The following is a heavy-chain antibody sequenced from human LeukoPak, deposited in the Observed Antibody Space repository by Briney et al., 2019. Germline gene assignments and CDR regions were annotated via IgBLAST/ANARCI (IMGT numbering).Heavy chain of an antibody. Sequence: GGSLRLSCAASGFTFNTYGMHWVRQAPGKGLEWVAVIWYDGSNKDYADSVKGRFTISRDNSKKTLYLQMNSLRAEDTAVYYCAGPIVGPSTWQFDYWGQGTLVTVSS. CDR1: GFTFNTYG. CDR2: IWYDGSNK. CDR3: AGPIVGPSTWQFDY. D-gene: IGHD1-26*01. V-gene: IGHV3-33*01. J-gene: IGHJ4*02.